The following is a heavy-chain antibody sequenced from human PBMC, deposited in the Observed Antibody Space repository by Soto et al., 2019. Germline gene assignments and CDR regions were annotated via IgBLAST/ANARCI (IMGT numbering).Heavy chain of an antibody. CDR3: ARVCIVGNTCRLDY. Sequence: EVQLVESGGDLVQPGGSLRLSCAASGFTFSSYWMHWVRQAPGKGLVWVSRINGDGSSTNYADSVKGRFTISRDNAKNTLYLQMNSLRAEDTAVYYCARVCIVGNTCRLDYWGQGTLVTVSS. V-gene: IGHV3-74*01. J-gene: IGHJ4*02. CDR1: GFTFSSYW. CDR2: INGDGSST. D-gene: IGHD1-26*01.